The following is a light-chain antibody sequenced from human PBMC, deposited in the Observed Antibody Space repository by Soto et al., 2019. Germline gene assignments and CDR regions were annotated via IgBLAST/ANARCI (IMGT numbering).Light chain of an antibody. V-gene: IGKV3-15*01. Sequence: EVVLTQSPVTLSMSPGDSATLSCRASQSVSDNFAWYHQKPGQAPRLLIYGASTRATGISARFSGSGSGTEFTLTISSLQSEDFALYYCQQYNDWPITFGQGTRLEIK. CDR1: QSVSDN. J-gene: IGKJ5*01. CDR3: QQYNDWPIT. CDR2: GAS.